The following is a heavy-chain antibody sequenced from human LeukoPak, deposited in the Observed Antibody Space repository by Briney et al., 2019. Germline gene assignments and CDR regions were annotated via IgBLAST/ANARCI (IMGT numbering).Heavy chain of an antibody. J-gene: IGHJ4*02. CDR1: GFTFDDYA. V-gene: IGHV3-9*01. Sequence: GGSLRLSCAASGFTFDDYAMHWVRQAPGKGLEWVSGISWNSGSIGYADSVKGRFTISRDNAKNSLYLQMNSLRAEDTAVYYCAREARYCSSSSCDYFDYWGQGTLVTVSS. CDR3: AREARYCSSSSCDYFDY. CDR2: ISWNSGSI. D-gene: IGHD2-2*01.